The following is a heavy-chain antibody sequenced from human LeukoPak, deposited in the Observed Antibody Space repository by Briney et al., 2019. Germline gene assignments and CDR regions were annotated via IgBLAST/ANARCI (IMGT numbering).Heavy chain of an antibody. CDR1: GFTFSSYA. CDR2: ISGSGGNT. CDR3: ASRFSYYYMDV. D-gene: IGHD2/OR15-2a*01. V-gene: IGHV3-23*01. J-gene: IGHJ6*03. Sequence: PGGSLRLSCAASGFTFSSYAMSWVRQAPGKGLEWVSGISGSGGNTYHADSVKGRFTISRDNSKNTLYLQMNSLRAEDTAIYYCASRFSYYYMDVWGKGTTVTVSS.